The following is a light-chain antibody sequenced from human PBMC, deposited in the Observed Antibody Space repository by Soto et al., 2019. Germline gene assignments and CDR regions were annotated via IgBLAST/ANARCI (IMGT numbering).Light chain of an antibody. V-gene: IGLV1-40*01. Sequence: QSVLTQPPSVSGAPGQRVTISCTGSSSNIGAGYDVHWYQQLPGTAPKLLIYGNSNRPSGVPDRFSGSKSGTSASLAITGLQAEDEDDYDCQSCDSRLSGSVVFGGGTKLTVL. CDR2: GNS. CDR1: SSNIGAGYD. J-gene: IGLJ2*01. CDR3: QSCDSRLSGSVV.